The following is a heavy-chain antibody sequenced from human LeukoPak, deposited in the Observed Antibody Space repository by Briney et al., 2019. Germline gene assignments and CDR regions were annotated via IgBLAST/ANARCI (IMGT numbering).Heavy chain of an antibody. CDR2: ISYDGSNK. J-gene: IGHJ4*02. Sequence: PGRSLRLSCAASGFTFSSYAMHWVRQAPGKGLEWVAVISYDGSNKYYADSVKGRFTISRDNSKNTLYLQMNSLRAEDTAVYYCARGIRYYDSSGYFFDYWGQGTLVTVSS. V-gene: IGHV3-30*04. CDR3: ARGIRYYDSSGYFFDY. CDR1: GFTFSSYA. D-gene: IGHD3-22*01.